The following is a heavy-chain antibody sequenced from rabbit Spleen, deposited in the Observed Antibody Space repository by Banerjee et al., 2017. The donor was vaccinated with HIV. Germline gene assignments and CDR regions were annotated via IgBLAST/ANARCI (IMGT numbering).Heavy chain of an antibody. CDR2: IFTGASGGA. CDR3: ARGIVYGFAGDTYPPYGMDL. CDR1: GFDFSSSYY. Sequence: QSLEESGGGLVKPGGTLTLTCKASGFDFSSSYYMCWVRQAPGKGLEWVACIFTGASGGAYYATWAKGRFTVSITSSTTVTLQMTSLTAADTATYFCARGIVYGFAGDTYPPYGMDLWGQGTLVTVS. J-gene: IGHJ6*01. V-gene: IGHV1S40*01. D-gene: IGHD6-1*01.